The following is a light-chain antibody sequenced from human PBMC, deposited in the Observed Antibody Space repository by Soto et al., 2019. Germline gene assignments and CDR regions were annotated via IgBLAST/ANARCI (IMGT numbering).Light chain of an antibody. CDR2: GAS. CDR1: HSLSNN. V-gene: IGKV3D-15*01. J-gene: IGKJ1*01. CDR3: HQYKHWLTWT. Sequence: EVVMKQSPGTLSLSPGERATISCRASHSLSNNIYLAWYQQKPGQAHRLLIYGASNRATGIPDRFSGSGSGTEFTLTISSLQSEDFAVYYCHQYKHWLTWTFGQGTKLEIK.